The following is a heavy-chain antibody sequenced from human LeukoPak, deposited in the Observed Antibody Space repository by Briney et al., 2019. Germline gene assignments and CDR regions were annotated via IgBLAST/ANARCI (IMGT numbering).Heavy chain of an antibody. J-gene: IGHJ4*02. CDR3: ATRPSGSDRFLPYFDY. CDR1: GGSFSGYY. V-gene: IGHV4-34*01. CDR2: IYHSGST. Sequence: PSETLSLTCAVYGGSFSGYYWSWIRQPPGKGLEWIGEIYHSGSTNYNPSLKSRVTISVDTSKNQFSLKLSSVTAADTAVDYCATRPSGSDRFLPYFDYWGQGTLVTVST. D-gene: IGHD1-1*01.